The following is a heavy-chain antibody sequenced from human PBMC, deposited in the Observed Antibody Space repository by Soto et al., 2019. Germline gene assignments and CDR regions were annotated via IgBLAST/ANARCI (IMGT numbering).Heavy chain of an antibody. Sequence: EVQLVESGGDFVQPGGSLRLSCEASGFTFSASWMHWVRHVPGEGLMWISRTNKDGASSEYADSVKGRFSVSRDNAKNTMFLHMTGLRAEDSAVYYCARDDLRRNEALDIWGQGTVVTVSS. D-gene: IGHD2-21*01. CDR1: GFTFSASW. J-gene: IGHJ3*02. V-gene: IGHV3-74*01. CDR2: TNKDGASS. CDR3: ARDDLRRNEALDI.